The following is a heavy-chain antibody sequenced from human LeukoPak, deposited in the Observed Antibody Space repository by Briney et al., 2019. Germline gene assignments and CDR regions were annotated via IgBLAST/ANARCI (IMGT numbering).Heavy chain of an antibody. V-gene: IGHV3-21*01. CDR2: ISCRSSDI. Sequence: GGSLRLSCAASGFTFSSYAMSWVRQAPGKGLEWVSSISCRSSDIYYADSVKGRFTVSRDNAKNSLYLQMNSLRAEDTAVYFCARPRFTTSWDFDYWGQGALVTVSS. J-gene: IGHJ4*02. CDR1: GFTFSSYA. CDR3: ARPRFTTSWDFDY. D-gene: IGHD6-13*01.